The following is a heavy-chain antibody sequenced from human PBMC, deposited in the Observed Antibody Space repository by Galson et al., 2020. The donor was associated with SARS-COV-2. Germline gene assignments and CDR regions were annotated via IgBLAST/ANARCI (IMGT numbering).Heavy chain of an antibody. CDR1: GFVFSNYA. CDR3: AKGGTRDDLRFLDWPPNNRDFYFDH. V-gene: IGHV3-30*02. D-gene: IGHD3-3*01. Sequence: GGSLRLSCVASGFVFSNYAMQWVRQAPGKGLEWVASLRSDSSNKKYADSVKGRFTISRDNSRNTLFLQMNSLRGEDTAVYYCAKGGTRDDLRFLDWPPNNRDFYFDHWGQGSLVTVSS. CDR2: LRSDSSNK. J-gene: IGHJ4*02.